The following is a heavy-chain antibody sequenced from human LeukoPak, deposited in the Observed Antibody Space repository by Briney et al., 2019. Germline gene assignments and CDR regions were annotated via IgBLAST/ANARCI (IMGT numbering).Heavy chain of an antibody. CDR1: GYTFTSYG. CDR3: ARDRAFHSGSYLLFY. D-gene: IGHD1-26*01. V-gene: IGHV1-18*01. Sequence: ASVKVSCKASGYTFTSYGISWVRQAPGQGLEWMGWVSAYNGNTNYAQKLQGRVTMTTDTSTSTAYMELRSLRSDDTAVYYRARDRAFHSGSYLLFYWGQGTLVTVSS. J-gene: IGHJ4*02. CDR2: VSAYNGNT.